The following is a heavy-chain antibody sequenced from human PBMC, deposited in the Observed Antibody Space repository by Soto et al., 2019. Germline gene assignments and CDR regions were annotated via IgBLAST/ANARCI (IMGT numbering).Heavy chain of an antibody. V-gene: IGHV4-31*03. CDR2: IYYSGST. Sequence: QVQLQESGPGLVKPSQTLSLTCTVSGGSISSGGYYWSWIRQHPGKGLEWIGYIYYSGSTYYNPSLKSRVTISVDTSKNQFSLKLSSVTAADTAVYYCARVQNAAHMVRGASPWFDPWGQGTLVTVSS. CDR3: ARVQNAAHMVRGASPWFDP. J-gene: IGHJ5*02. CDR1: GGSISSGGYY. D-gene: IGHD3-10*01.